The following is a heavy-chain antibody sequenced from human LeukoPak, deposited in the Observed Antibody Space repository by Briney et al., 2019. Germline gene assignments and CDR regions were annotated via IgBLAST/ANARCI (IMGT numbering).Heavy chain of an antibody. CDR2: IVASSGST. CDR1: GFSISNSA. V-gene: IGHV3-23*01. J-gene: IGHJ4*02. CDR3: AKGAYDYIEMGYFDY. Sequence: GGSLRLSCAAPGFSISNSAMSWVRQAPGKGLEWVSLIVASSGSTFYADSVKGRFTISRDSSKNTLYLQMNSLRAEDMAVYYCAKGAYDYIEMGYFDYWGQGTLVTVSS. D-gene: IGHD5-12*01.